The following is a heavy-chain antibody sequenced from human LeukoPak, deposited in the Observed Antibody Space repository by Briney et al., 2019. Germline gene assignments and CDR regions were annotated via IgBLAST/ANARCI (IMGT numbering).Heavy chain of an antibody. Sequence: PSETLSLTCAVSGYSISSGYYWGWIRQPPGKGLDWIASMYHSGSTYYSPSLKSRVTISVDTSKNQFSLRLSSVTAADTAVYYCAKQGPTVVTHFDSWGQGTLVTVSS. CDR3: AKQGPTVVTHFDS. CDR2: MYHSGST. J-gene: IGHJ4*02. V-gene: IGHV4-38-2*01. CDR1: GYSISSGYY. D-gene: IGHD4-23*01.